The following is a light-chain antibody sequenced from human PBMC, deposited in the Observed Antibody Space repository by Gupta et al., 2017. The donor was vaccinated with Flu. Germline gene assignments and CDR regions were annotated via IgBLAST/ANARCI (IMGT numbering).Light chain of an antibody. CDR2: WAS. CDR1: QNGIYSSDKKNY. CDR3: QQYYSYPPS. V-gene: IGKV4-1*01. J-gene: IGKJ2*01. Sequence: DIGITQSPDSLAVSLSERATINCTSSQNGIYSSDKKNYVAWYQQKPGQPPKLLIYWASNRESGVPARFSGSGSETDFTLNISSVQAEDVAVYYCQQYYSYPPSFGQGTKLEIK.